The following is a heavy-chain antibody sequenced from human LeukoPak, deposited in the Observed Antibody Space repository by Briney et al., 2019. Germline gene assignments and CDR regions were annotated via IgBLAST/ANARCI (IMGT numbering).Heavy chain of an antibody. D-gene: IGHD6-19*01. CDR1: GYTFTCYD. CDR2: INPNSGGT. CDR3: ASGPTYSSGWYDY. Sequence: ASVKVSFKASGYTFTCYDMHLVRQAPVQGLDWMGLINPNSGGTNYAKKFGGRVTMTRERSISTAYMELSRLRSDDTAVYYCASGPTYSSGWYDYWGQGTLVTVSS. V-gene: IGHV1-2*02. J-gene: IGHJ4*02.